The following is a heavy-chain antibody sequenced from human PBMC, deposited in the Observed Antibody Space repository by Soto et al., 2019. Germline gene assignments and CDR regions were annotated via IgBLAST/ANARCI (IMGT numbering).Heavy chain of an antibody. V-gene: IGHV3-21*04. CDR1: GFTFSSYS. CDR2: ISSSSSYI. D-gene: IGHD6-13*01. CDR3: AKGAQGPYSSSWYVLASIVAALDY. J-gene: IGHJ4*02. Sequence: PGGSLRLSCAASGFTFSSYSMNWVRQAPGKGLEWVSSISSSSSYIYYADSVKGRSTISRDNAKNTLYLQMNSLRAEDTAVYYCAKGAQGPYSSSWYVLASIVAALDYWGQGTLVTVSS.